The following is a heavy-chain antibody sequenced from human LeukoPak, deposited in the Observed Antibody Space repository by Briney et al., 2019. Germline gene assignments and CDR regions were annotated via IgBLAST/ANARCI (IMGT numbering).Heavy chain of an antibody. V-gene: IGHV3-23*01. CDR3: AKDLGSVVTPPSLDY. D-gene: IGHD4-23*01. Sequence: GGSLRLSCAASGFTFSSSAMSWVRQAPGKGLEWVSAISNNGGYTYYADSVQGRFTISRDNSKNTLYLQMNSLRAEDTAVYYCAKDLGSVVTPPSLDYWGQGTLVTVSS. CDR1: GFTFSSSA. J-gene: IGHJ4*02. CDR2: ISNNGGYT.